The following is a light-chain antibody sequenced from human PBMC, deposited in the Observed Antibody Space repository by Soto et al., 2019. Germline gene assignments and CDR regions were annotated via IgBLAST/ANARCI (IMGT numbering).Light chain of an antibody. CDR1: QSVSNNY. CDR2: GAS. CDR3: QQRSNWIT. J-gene: IGKJ5*01. V-gene: IGKV3-11*01. Sequence: EIVLTQSPGTLSLSPGEGATLSCRASQSVSNNYLAWYQQKPGQAPRLLIYGASNRATGIPARFSGSGSGTDFTLTISSLEPEDFAVYYCQQRSNWITFGQGTRLEIK.